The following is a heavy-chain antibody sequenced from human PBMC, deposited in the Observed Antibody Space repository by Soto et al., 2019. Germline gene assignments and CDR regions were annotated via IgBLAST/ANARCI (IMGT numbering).Heavy chain of an antibody. CDR3: ARDAGDSSSSGYYYGMDV. CDR1: GFTFSSYS. J-gene: IGHJ6*02. V-gene: IGHV3-21*01. D-gene: IGHD6-6*01. CDR2: ISSSSSYI. Sequence: EVQLVESGGGLVQPGGSLRLSCAASGFTFSSYSMNWVRQAPGKGLEWVSSISSSSSYIYYADSVKGRFTISRDNAKNSLYLQMNSLRAEDTAVYYCARDAGDSSSSGYYYGMDVWGQGTTVTVSS.